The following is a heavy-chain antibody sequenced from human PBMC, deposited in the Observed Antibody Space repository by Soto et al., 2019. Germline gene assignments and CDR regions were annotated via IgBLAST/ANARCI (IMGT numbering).Heavy chain of an antibody. Sequence: QVQLVQSGAEVKKPGASVKVSCKASGYTFTSYGISWVRQAPGQGLEWMGWISAYNGNTNYAQKIKGRVTMTNANSPRKAYMELRSLRSDDTAVYYCASDAPYSSNSAAYWGQGTLVTVSS. D-gene: IGHD6-13*01. J-gene: IGHJ4*02. CDR2: ISAYNGNT. CDR3: ASDAPYSSNSAAY. CDR1: GYTFTSYG. V-gene: IGHV1-18*01.